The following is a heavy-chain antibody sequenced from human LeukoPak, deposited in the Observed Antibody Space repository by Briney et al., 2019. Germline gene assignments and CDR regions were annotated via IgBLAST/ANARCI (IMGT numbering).Heavy chain of an antibody. J-gene: IGHJ6*02. CDR3: ARSYCSGGSCYLQRYYYYGMDV. CDR2: ISYDGGNK. D-gene: IGHD2-15*01. CDR1: GFTFSSYA. V-gene: IGHV3-30*04. Sequence: GGSLRLSCAASGFTFSSYAMHWVRQAPGKGLEWVAVISYDGGNKYYADSVKGRFTISRDNSKNTLYLQMNSLRAEDTAVYYCARSYCSGGSCYLQRYYYYGMDVWGQGTTVTVSS.